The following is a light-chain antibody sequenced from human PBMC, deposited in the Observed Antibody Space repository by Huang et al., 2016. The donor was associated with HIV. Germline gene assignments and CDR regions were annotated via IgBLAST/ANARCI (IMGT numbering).Light chain of an antibody. Sequence: DIVMTQSPLSLPVTPGESASISCRSSQSLLHSNGYNYLDWYLQKPGQSPQLLIYLCSKRASGVPDRVSGSGSGTDFTMKISRVEAEDVGVYYCMQALQTPWTFGQGTKVEIK. CDR1: QSLLHSNGYNY. V-gene: IGKV2-28*01. CDR3: MQALQTPWT. CDR2: LCS. J-gene: IGKJ1*01.